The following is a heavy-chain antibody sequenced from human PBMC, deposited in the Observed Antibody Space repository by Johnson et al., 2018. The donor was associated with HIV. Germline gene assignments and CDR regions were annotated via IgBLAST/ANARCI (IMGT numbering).Heavy chain of an antibody. D-gene: IGHD2-8*01. J-gene: IGHJ3*02. CDR1: GFTFDDYG. V-gene: IGHV3-23*04. CDR3: VQGVPNPAGAFDI. Sequence: VQLVESGGGVVRPGGSLRLSCAASGFTFDDYGMSWVRQAPGKGLEWVSAISGSGGSTYYADSVKGRFTISRDNSKNTLYLQMNSLRPEDTALYYCVQGVPNPAGAFDIWGRGTMVTVSS. CDR2: ISGSGGST.